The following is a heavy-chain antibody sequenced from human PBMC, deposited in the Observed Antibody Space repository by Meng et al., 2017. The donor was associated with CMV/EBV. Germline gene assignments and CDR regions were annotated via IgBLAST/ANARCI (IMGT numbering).Heavy chain of an antibody. CDR2: IYYRGST. CDR3: ARDQTYDDFWSGYHEYNWFDP. CDR1: GGSISSYS. V-gene: IGHV4-59*01. J-gene: IGHJ5*02. Sequence: SETLSLTCTVSGGSISSYSWSWIRQPPGKGLEWIGYIYYRGSTNYNPTLKSRVTISVDTSKNQFSLKLRSVPAADTAVYYCARDQTYDDFWSGYHEYNWFDPWGQGTLVTVSS. D-gene: IGHD3-3*01.